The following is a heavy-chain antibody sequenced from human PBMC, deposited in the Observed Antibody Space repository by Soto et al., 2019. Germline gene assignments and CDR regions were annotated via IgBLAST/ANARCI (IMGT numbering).Heavy chain of an antibody. CDR2: IIPIFGTA. D-gene: IGHD1-7*01. CDR1: GGTFSRYA. J-gene: IGHJ4*02. Sequence: ASVKVSCKASGGTFSRYAISWVRQAPGQGLEWMGGIIPIFGTANYAQKFQGRVTITADESTSTAYMELSSLRSEGTAVYYCAREGITGTAPLNWGQGTLVTVSS. V-gene: IGHV1-69*13. CDR3: AREGITGTAPLN.